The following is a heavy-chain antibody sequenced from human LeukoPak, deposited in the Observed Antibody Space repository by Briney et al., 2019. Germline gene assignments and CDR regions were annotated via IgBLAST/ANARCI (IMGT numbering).Heavy chain of an antibody. D-gene: IGHD5-24*01. V-gene: IGHV3-23*01. J-gene: IGHJ4*02. CDR2: INSGGRT. CDR1: GFTFSSYA. CDR3: AKGAGYNYPYYFDY. Sequence: GGSLRLSCVASGFTFSSYAMSWVRQAPGKGLEWVSAINSGGRTYYADSVKGRFTISRDNSKSTLYLQLNSLRAEDTAVYYCAKGAGYNYPYYFDYWGQGTLVTVSS.